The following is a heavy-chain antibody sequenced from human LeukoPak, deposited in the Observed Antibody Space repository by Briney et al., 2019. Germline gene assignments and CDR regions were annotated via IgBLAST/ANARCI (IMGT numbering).Heavy chain of an antibody. J-gene: IGHJ4*02. D-gene: IGHD3-9*01. Sequence: SETRSPTCTVLGGSISSYYWSWSRQPPGKGLDGMGYIYYSGSTNYNPSLKSRVTISVDTSKNQFSLKLSSVTAADTAVYYFSRHPKDGIRYFDWLGAFDYWGQGTLVTVSS. CDR1: GGSISSYY. CDR2: IYYSGST. V-gene: IGHV4-59*08. CDR3: SRHPKDGIRYFDWLGAFDY.